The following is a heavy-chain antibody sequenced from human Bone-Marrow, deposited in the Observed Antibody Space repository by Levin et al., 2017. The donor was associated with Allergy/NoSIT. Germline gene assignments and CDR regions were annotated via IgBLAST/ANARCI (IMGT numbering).Heavy chain of an antibody. CDR1: GLTLRTQG. D-gene: IGHD3-3*01. Sequence: PGGSLRLSCAASGLTLRTQGMNWVRQAPGKGLEWVSFIDRTTTTIYYADSVKGRFTISRDDGKNSLNLKMNSLRVDDTGVYYCVSGNFWSGHYTGSFDIWGHGTMVTVSS. CDR2: IDRTTTTI. V-gene: IGHV3-48*01. J-gene: IGHJ3*02. CDR3: VSGNFWSGHYTGSFDI.